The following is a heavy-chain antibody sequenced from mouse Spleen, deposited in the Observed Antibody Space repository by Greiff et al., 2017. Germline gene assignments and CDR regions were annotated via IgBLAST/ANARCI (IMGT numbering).Heavy chain of an antibody. Sequence: VKLVESGPGLVQPSQSLSITCTVSGFSLTSYGVHWVRQSPGKGLEWLGVIWSGGSTDYNAAFISRLSISKDNSKSQVFFKMNSLQANDTAIYYCARIYQYYYAMDYWGQGTSVTVSS. D-gene: IGHD2-1*01. V-gene: IGHV2-2*02. CDR2: IWSGGST. J-gene: IGHJ4*01. CDR1: GFSLTSYG. CDR3: ARIYQYYYAMDY.